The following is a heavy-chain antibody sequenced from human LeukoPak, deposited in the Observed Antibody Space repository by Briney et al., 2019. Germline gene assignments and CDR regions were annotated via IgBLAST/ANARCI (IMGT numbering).Heavy chain of an antibody. Sequence: GRSLRLSCAPSGFTFSSYAMSWVRQSPGKGLEWVSAISGSGGSTYYADSVKGRFTISRDNSKNTLYLQMNSLRAEDTAVYYCAKDQEDIVNYDYVWGSYRPRKNDAFDIWGQGTMVTVSS. CDR3: AKDQEDIVNYDYVWGSYRPRKNDAFDI. J-gene: IGHJ3*02. CDR2: ISGSGGST. CDR1: GFTFSSYA. D-gene: IGHD3-16*02. V-gene: IGHV3-23*01.